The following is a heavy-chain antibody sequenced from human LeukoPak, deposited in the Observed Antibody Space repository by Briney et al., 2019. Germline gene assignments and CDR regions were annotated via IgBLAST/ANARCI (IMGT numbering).Heavy chain of an antibody. CDR1: GGSISSGGYY. D-gene: IGHD3-10*01. CDR3: ARPAYGKGYYGMDV. V-gene: IGHV4-31*03. J-gene: IGHJ6*04. Sequence: SETLSLTCTVSGGSISSGGYYWSWIRQHPGKGLGWIGYIYYSGSTYYNPSLKSRVTISVDTFKNQFSLKLSSVTAADTAVYYCARPAYGKGYYGMDVWGKGTTVTVSS. CDR2: IYYSGST.